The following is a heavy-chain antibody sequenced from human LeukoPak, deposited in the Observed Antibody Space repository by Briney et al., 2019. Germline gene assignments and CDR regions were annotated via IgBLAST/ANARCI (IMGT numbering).Heavy chain of an antibody. CDR2: MYNDANHGST. D-gene: IGHD2-2*03. CDR1: GFTVDTNY. V-gene: IGHV3-66*01. Sequence: GGSLRLSCAASGFTVDTNYMSWVRQAPGKGLEWAAVMYNDANHGSTYYADSVKGRFTISRDNFKNTLYLQMNTLRAEDTAVYYCARENGYCSTTGCPSGYWGRGTLVTVSS. J-gene: IGHJ4*02. CDR3: ARENGYCSTTGCPSGY.